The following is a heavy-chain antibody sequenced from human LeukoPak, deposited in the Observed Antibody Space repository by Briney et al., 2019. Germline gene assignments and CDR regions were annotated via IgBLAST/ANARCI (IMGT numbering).Heavy chain of an antibody. CDR1: GYTFTGYY. V-gene: IGHV1-2*02. CDR2: INPNSGGT. CDR3: ARESFYDYVWGRYFDY. D-gene: IGHD3-16*01. J-gene: IGHJ4*02. Sequence: GASVKVSCKASGYTFTGYYMHWVRQAPGQGLEWMGWINPNSGGTNYAQKFQGRVTMTRDTSISTAYMELSRLRSDDTAVYYCARESFYDYVWGRYFDYWGQGTLVTVSS.